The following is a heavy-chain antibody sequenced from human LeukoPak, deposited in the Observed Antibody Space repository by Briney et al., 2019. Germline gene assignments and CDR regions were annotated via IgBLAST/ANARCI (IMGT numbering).Heavy chain of an antibody. V-gene: IGHV4-31*03. D-gene: IGHD4-17*01. J-gene: IGHJ6*02. CDR3: ASTVTAYYYYGMDV. CDR2: IYYSGST. Sequence: SQTLSLTCTVSGGSISSGGYYWSWIRQHPGKGLEWIGYIYYSGSTYYNPSLKSRVTISVDTSKNQFSLKLSSVTAADTAVYYCASTVTAYYYYGMDVWGQGTTVTVSS. CDR1: GGSISSGGYY.